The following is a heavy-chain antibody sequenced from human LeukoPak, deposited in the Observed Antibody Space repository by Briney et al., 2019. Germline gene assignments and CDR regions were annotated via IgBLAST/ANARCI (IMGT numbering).Heavy chain of an antibody. Sequence: ASVKVSCKASGYTFTGYYMHWVRQAPGQGLEWMGWINPNSGGTNYAQKFQGRVTMTRDTSISTAYMELSRLRSDDTAVYYCAGDFGYCSGGSCYSDAFDIWGQGTMVTVSS. D-gene: IGHD2-15*01. CDR3: AGDFGYCSGGSCYSDAFDI. J-gene: IGHJ3*02. CDR2: INPNSGGT. CDR1: GYTFTGYY. V-gene: IGHV1-2*02.